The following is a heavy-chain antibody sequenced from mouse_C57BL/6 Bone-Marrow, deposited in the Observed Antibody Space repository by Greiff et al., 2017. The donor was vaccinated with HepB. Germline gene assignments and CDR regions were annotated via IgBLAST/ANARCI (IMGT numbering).Heavy chain of an antibody. D-gene: IGHD2-1*01. V-gene: IGHV5-4*01. J-gene: IGHJ4*01. CDR2: ISDGGSYT. CDR1: GFTFSSYA. CDR3: AREVTTRIYYYAMDY. Sequence: EVQLVESGGGLVKPGGSLKLSCAASGFTFSSYAMSWVRQTPEKRLEWVATISDGGSYTYYPDNVKGRFTISRDNAKNNLYLQMSHLKSEDTAMYYCAREVTTRIYYYAMDYWGQGTSVTVSS.